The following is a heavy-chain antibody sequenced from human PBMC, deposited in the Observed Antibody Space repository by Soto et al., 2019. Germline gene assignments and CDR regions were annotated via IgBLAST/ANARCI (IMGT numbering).Heavy chain of an antibody. D-gene: IGHD3-10*01. CDR3: AKFRAGLGSQTDS. V-gene: IGHV3-23*01. Sequence: EVQLLESGGNLVQPEGSLRLSCAASGFTFSSYAMSWVRQAPGKGLEWVSTVGVSGATTYYTDSVKGRFTISRDNSNNTLFLQMHSLRAEDTAIYYCAKFRAGLGSQTDSWGQGTLVTVSS. CDR2: VGVSGATT. J-gene: IGHJ4*02. CDR1: GFTFSSYA.